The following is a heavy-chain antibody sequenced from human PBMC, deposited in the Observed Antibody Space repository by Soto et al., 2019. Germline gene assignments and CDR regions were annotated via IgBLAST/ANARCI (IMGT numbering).Heavy chain of an antibody. CDR1: GGTFSSYA. CDR3: ARDYQGGYSYGYVYYGMDV. V-gene: IGHV1-69*01. D-gene: IGHD5-18*01. CDR2: IIPIFGTA. J-gene: IGHJ6*02. Sequence: QVQLVHSGAEVKKPGSSGKVSCKASGGTFSSYAISWVRQAPGQGLEWMGGIIPIFGTANYAQTFQGRVTITANESTSTAYMELSSLRSEDTAVYYCARDYQGGYSYGYVYYGMDVWGQGTTVTVSS.